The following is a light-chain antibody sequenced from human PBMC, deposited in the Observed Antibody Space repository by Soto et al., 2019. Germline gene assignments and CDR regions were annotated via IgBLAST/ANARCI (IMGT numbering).Light chain of an antibody. V-gene: IGKV1-27*01. CDR1: QGISNY. CDR2: AAS. J-gene: IGKJ1*01. Sequence: DIPMTQSPSSLSASVGDRVTITCRASQGISNYLAWYQQKPGKVPKLLIYAASTLQSGVPSRFSGSGTGTDFTLTISSLQPEDVATSYCQKYNSSPRTFGQVTKVEIK. CDR3: QKYNSSPRT.